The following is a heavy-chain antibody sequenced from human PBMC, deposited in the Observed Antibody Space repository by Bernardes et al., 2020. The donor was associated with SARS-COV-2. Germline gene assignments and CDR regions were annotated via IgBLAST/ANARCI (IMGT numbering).Heavy chain of an antibody. Sequence: ETLSLTCTVSAGSISSSSYYWGWIRQSPGKGLEWIGSIYYSGNTHYNPSLKSRVSISVDTSNNQFSLNLNSVTAADTAVYFCARHSSSYYYMDVWGQGTTVTVSS. CDR2: IYYSGNT. D-gene: IGHD6-6*01. CDR3: ARHSSSYYYMDV. CDR1: AGSISSSSYY. V-gene: IGHV4-39*07. J-gene: IGHJ6*03.